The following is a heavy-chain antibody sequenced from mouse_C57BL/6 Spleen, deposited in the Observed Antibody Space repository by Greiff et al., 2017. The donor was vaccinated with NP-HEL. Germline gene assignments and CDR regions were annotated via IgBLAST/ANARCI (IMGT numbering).Heavy chain of an antibody. CDR2: IHPNSGST. CDR3: ARLEDYYGSKGYFDV. J-gene: IGHJ1*03. V-gene: IGHV1-64*01. D-gene: IGHD1-1*01. CDR1: GYTFTSYW. Sequence: QVQLQQPGAELVKPGASVKLSCKASGYTFTSYWMHWVKQRPGQGLEWIGMIHPNSGSTNYNEKFKSKATLTVDKSSSTAYMQLSSLTSEDSAVYYCARLEDYYGSKGYFDVWGTGTTVTVSS.